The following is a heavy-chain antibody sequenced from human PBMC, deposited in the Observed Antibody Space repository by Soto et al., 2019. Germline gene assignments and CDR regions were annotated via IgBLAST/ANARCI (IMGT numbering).Heavy chain of an antibody. Sequence: EVQLLESGGDLVQPGGSLRLSCAASGFTFSSYAMGWVRQSPGKGLEWVSAITAGGDMTFYADSVKGRFTISRDNSENTLYLQMDSLRAEDTAVYSCAKYTSGDCSFDYWGQGALVSVSS. J-gene: IGHJ4*02. V-gene: IGHV3-23*01. CDR3: AKYTSGDCSFDY. CDR2: ITAGGDMT. D-gene: IGHD2-21*02. CDR1: GFTFSSYA.